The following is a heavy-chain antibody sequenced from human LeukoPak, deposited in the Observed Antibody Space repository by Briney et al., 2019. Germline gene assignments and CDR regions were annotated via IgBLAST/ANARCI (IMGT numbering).Heavy chain of an antibody. Sequence: GGSPRLSCAASGFTFSSYAMTWVRQAPGKGLEWVSVIGRNGGDIQYADSVKGRFTIPRDNSKNTLYLQMNSLRAEDTAVYYCAKYAPPTTVVTRFFDYWGQGTLVTVSS. CDR3: AKYAPPTTVVTRFFDY. CDR1: GFTFSSYA. D-gene: IGHD4-23*01. J-gene: IGHJ4*02. V-gene: IGHV3-23*01. CDR2: IGRNGGDI.